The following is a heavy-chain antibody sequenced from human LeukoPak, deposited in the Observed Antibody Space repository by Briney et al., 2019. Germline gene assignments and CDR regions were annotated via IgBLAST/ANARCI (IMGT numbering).Heavy chain of an antibody. V-gene: IGHV3-21*06. J-gene: IGHJ6*03. CDR2: ISSSGDYM. CDR3: ARGSSEWFDNMDV. Sequence: KSGGSLRLSCAASGFTFSRYSINWVRQAPGKGLKWVSSISSSGDYMYYADSVKGRFTISRDNAENSVSLQMNSLRAEDTATYYCARGSSEWFDNMDVWGKGTTVTVSS. CDR1: GFTFSRYS. D-gene: IGHD3-10*01.